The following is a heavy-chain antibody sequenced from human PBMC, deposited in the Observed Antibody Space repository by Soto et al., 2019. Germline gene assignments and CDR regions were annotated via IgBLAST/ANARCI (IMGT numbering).Heavy chain of an antibody. J-gene: IGHJ2*01. V-gene: IGHV2-26*04. CDR2: IFSNDEK. CDR1: GFSLSNAGLG. D-gene: IGHD7-27*01. CDR3: GWMLWVNWGRDPYWEFDL. Sequence: QVTLKESGPVLVKPTETLTLTCAVSGFSLSNAGLGVSWIRQPPGKALAWLAHIFSNDEKAYSTSLKSSLTSSKDTSKSQVVLTWTQVDPVDTGTYACGWMLWVNWGRDPYWEFDLWRRGTPVTVS.